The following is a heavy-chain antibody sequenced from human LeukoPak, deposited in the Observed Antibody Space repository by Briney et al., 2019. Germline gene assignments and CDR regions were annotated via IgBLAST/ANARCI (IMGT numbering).Heavy chain of an antibody. CDR3: ARGLAVDIVATITPGFDY. CDR2: INHSGST. J-gene: IGHJ4*02. Sequence: PETLSLTCAVYGGSFSGYYWSWIRQPPGKGLEWIGEINHSGSTNYNPSLKSRVTISVDTSKNQFSLKLSSVTAADTAVYYCARGLAVDIVATITPGFDYWGQGTLVTVSS. D-gene: IGHD5-12*01. V-gene: IGHV4-34*01. CDR1: GGSFSGYY.